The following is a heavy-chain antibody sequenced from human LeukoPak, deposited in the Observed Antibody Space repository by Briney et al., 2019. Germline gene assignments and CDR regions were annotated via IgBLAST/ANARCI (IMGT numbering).Heavy chain of an antibody. V-gene: IGHV3-21*01. Sequence: GGSLRLSCAASGFTFSGFSMNWVRQAPGKGLEWVSSISSSSDYIHYADSVKGRFTISRDNAKNSLYLQMNSLRAEDTAVYYCARDPHGYKSGYGWFDPWGQGTLVTVSS. CDR1: GFTFSGFS. CDR2: ISSSSDYI. J-gene: IGHJ5*02. D-gene: IGHD5-18*01. CDR3: ARDPHGYKSGYGWFDP.